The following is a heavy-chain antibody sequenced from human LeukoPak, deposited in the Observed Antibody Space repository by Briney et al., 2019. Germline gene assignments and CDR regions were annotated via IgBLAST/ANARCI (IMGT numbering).Heavy chain of an antibody. Sequence: PSETLSLTCTVSGGSISSYYWSWIRQPPGKGLEWIGYIYYSGSTNYNPSLKSRVTISVDTSKNQFSLKLSSVTAADMAVYYCARAGGLYDFWSGYYYVYWGQGTLVTVSS. D-gene: IGHD3-3*01. CDR1: GGSISSYY. CDR2: IYYSGST. V-gene: IGHV4-59*01. J-gene: IGHJ4*02. CDR3: ARAGGLYDFWSGYYYVY.